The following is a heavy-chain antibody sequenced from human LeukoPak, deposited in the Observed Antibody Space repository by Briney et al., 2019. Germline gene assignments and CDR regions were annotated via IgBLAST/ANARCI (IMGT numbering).Heavy chain of an antibody. CDR3: ARQITMVRGVTVTDWFDP. J-gene: IGHJ5*02. CDR1: GGSISSSSYY. D-gene: IGHD3-10*01. V-gene: IGHV4-39*01. Sequence: SETLSLTCTVSGGSISSSSYYWGWIRQPPGKGLEWIGSIYYSGSTYYNPSLKSRVTISVDTSKNQFSLKLSSVTAADTAVYYCARQITMVRGVTVTDWFDPRGQGTLVTVSS. CDR2: IYYSGST.